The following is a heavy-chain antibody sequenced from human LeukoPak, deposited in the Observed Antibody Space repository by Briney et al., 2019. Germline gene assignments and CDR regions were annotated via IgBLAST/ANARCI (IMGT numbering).Heavy chain of an antibody. D-gene: IGHD3-9*01. J-gene: IGHJ4*02. CDR2: IYYSEST. Sequence: PETLSPTCTVSGGSTRRYYRSWIRQPAGPPLRWIGYIYYSESTNYNTSLKSRVTISVDTSKKQFSLKLSSVTAADTAVYYCAIVESGYYFDYWGQGTLVTVSS. V-gene: IGHV4-59*01. CDR3: AIVESGYYFDY. CDR1: GGSTRRYY.